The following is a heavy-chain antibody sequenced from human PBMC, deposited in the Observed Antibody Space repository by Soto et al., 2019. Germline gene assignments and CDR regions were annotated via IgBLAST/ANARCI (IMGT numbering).Heavy chain of an antibody. CDR2: ISAYNGNT. CDR3: TRELYDFWSGSRVQMDV. J-gene: IGHJ6*02. D-gene: IGHD3-3*01. CDR1: GYTFTSYG. V-gene: IGHV1-18*04. Sequence: ASVKVSCKASGYTFTSYGISWVRQAPGQGLEWMGWISAYNGNTNYAQKLQGRVTMTTDTSTSTAYMELRSLRSDDTAVYYCTRELYDFWSGSRVQMDVWGQGTTVTVSS.